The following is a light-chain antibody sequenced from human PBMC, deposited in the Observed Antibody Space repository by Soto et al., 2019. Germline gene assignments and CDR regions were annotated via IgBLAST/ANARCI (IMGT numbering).Light chain of an antibody. V-gene: IGLV2-14*01. CDR1: SSDVGGHNY. Sequence: QSALTQPASVSGSPGQSITISCTGTSSDVGGHNYVSWYQQHPGKAPKLMIYEVSNRPSGVSNRFSGSKSGNTASLTISGLQAEDEADYYCSSYTSTSAVVFGSGTKVTVL. J-gene: IGLJ1*01. CDR2: EVS. CDR3: SSYTSTSAVV.